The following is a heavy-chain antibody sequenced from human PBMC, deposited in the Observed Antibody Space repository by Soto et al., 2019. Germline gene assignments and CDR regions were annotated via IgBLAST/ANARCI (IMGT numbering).Heavy chain of an antibody. J-gene: IGHJ6*02. CDR3: ARVNSSSWYVYYYYGMDV. CDR2: MNPNSGNT. Sequence: ASVKVSCKASGYTFTSYDINWVRQATGQGLEWMGWMNPNSGNTGYAQKFQGRVTMTRNTSISTAYMELSSLRSEDTAVYYCARVNSSSWYVYYYYGMDVWGQGTTVTVSS. CDR1: GYTFTSYD. V-gene: IGHV1-8*01. D-gene: IGHD6-13*01.